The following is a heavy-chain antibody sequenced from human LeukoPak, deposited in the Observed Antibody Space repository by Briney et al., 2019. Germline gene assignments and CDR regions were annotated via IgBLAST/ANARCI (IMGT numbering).Heavy chain of an antibody. D-gene: IGHD3-10*01. CDR1: GYNFTSHW. CDR2: IYPGDSDT. V-gene: IGHV5-51*01. J-gene: IGHJ4*02. Sequence: GESLKISCKGSGYNFTSHWIGWVRQMPGKGLEWMGIIYPGDSDTRYSPSFQGQVTMSADKSISTAYLQWSSLKASDTAMYYCARRGSGSYYRDFFDYWGQGTLVTVSS. CDR3: ARRGSGSYYRDFFDY.